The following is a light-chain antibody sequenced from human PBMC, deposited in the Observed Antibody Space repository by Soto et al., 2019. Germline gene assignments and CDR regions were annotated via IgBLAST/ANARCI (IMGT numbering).Light chain of an antibody. Sequence: EIVLTQSPGTLSLSPGERATLSCRASQSVSSSFLAWYQQKPGQAPRLLIYGASIRATGIPDRFSGSGSGTDFTLTISRVEPEDYAVYYCQQYGSSPWTFGQETKVEIK. V-gene: IGKV3-20*01. CDR1: QSVSSSF. J-gene: IGKJ1*01. CDR3: QQYGSSPWT. CDR2: GAS.